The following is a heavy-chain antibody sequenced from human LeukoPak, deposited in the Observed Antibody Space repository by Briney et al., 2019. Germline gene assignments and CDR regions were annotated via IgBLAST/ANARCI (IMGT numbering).Heavy chain of an antibody. CDR1: GGSFSGYY. D-gene: IGHD4-17*01. V-gene: IGHV4-34*01. CDR3: ARGNGDPEYFDY. CDR2: INHSGST. J-gene: IGHJ4*02. Sequence: SETLSLTCAVYGGSFSGYYWSWIRQPPGKGLEWIGEINHSGSTHYNPSLKSRVTISVDTSKNQFSLKLSSVTAADTAVYYCARGNGDPEYFDYWGQGTLVTVSS.